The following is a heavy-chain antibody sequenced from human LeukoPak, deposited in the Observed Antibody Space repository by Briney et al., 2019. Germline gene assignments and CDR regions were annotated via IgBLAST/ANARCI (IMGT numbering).Heavy chain of an antibody. CDR2: IYYSGST. J-gene: IGHJ3*02. CDR3: ARAFGGNTYRGSLHDAFDI. CDR1: GGSINTYY. Sequence: SETLSLTCTVSGGSINTYYWSWIRQPPGKGLEWIGYIYYSGSTTHNPSLKSRVTISVDTPKNQFSLKLTSVTAADTAVYYCARAFGGNTYRGSLHDAFDIWGQGTMVTISS. V-gene: IGHV4-59*08. D-gene: IGHD1-26*01.